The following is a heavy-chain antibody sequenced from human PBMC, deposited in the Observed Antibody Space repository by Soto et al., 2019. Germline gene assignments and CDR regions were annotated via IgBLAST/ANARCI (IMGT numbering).Heavy chain of an antibody. CDR1: GFTFSTYA. J-gene: IGHJ4*02. D-gene: IGHD5-12*01. V-gene: IGHV3-23*01. CDR3: AKFLSGESVGWLRSLGS. Sequence: GGSLRLSCAASGFTFSTYAMSWVRQAPGKGLEWVSAISGSGVSTYYADSVRGQFTISRDNSKNTLYLQMNALKTEDTALYYCAKFLSGESVGWLRSLGSWGQGTLVTVSS. CDR2: ISGSGVST.